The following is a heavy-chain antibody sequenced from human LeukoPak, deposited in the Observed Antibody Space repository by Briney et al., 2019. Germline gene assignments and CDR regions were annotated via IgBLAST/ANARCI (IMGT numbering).Heavy chain of an antibody. D-gene: IGHD3-10*01. CDR3: ARRYYYGSGSPEY. CDR1: GDSISTSAYY. J-gene: IGHJ4*02. CDR2: IYYDGNT. Sequence: SETLSLTCAVSGDSISTSAYYWDWSRQPPWKGLEWIGNIYYDGNTRYNPSLKSRVTISVDRSKNQFSLKLSSVTAADTAVYYCARRYYYGSGSPEYWGQGSLVTVSS. V-gene: IGHV4-39*01.